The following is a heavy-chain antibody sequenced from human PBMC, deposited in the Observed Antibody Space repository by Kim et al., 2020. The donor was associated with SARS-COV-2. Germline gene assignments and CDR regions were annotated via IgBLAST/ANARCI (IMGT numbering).Heavy chain of an antibody. CDR2: IWYDGSNK. Sequence: GGSLRLSCAASGFTFSSYGMHWVRQAPGKGLEWVAVIWYDGSNKYYADSVKGRFTISRDNSKTTLYLQMNSLRAEDTAVYYCARDGGYSYGDSNYYYYGMDVWGQGPTVTVSS. CDR3: ARDGGYSYGDSNYYYYGMDV. D-gene: IGHD5-18*01. J-gene: IGHJ6*02. CDR1: GFTFSSYG. V-gene: IGHV3-33*08.